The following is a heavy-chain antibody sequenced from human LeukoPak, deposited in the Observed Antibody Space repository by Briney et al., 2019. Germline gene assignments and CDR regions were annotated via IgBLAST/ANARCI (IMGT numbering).Heavy chain of an antibody. CDR2: INHSGST. V-gene: IGHV4-34*01. J-gene: IGHJ4*02. CDR1: GGSFSGYY. Sequence: SSETLSLTCAVYGGSFSGYYWSWIRQPPGKGLEWIGEINHSGSTNYNPSLKSRVTISVDTSKNQFSLKLSSVTAADTAVYYCARGYNSGWYAYWGQGTLVTVSS. D-gene: IGHD6-19*01. CDR3: ARGYNSGWYAY.